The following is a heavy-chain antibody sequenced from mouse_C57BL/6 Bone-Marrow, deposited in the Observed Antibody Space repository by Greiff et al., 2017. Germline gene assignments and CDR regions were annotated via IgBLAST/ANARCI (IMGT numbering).Heavy chain of an antibody. Sequence: QVQLQQPGAELVKPGASVKMSCKASGYTFTSYWITWVKQRPGQGLEWIGDIYPGSGSTNYNEKFKSKATLTVDKSSSKAYMQLSSLTSEDSAVYYCAVGLFYWYFDVWGTGTTVTVSS. J-gene: IGHJ1*03. D-gene: IGHD3-1*01. CDR1: GYTFTSYW. CDR3: AVGLFYWYFDV. V-gene: IGHV1-55*01. CDR2: IYPGSGST.